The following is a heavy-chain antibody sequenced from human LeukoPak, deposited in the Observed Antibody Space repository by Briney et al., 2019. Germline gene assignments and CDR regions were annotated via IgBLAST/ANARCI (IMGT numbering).Heavy chain of an antibody. CDR3: ARVVTPRYCTSTSCYSKGWFDP. D-gene: IGHD2-2*01. J-gene: IGHJ5*02. CDR2: IIPIFGSA. Sequence: SVKVSCKASGYTFTSYGISWVRQAPGQGLEWMGGIIPIFGSANYAQKFQGRVTITADESTSTAYMELSNLRSEDTAVYYCARVVTPRYCTSTSCYSKGWFDPWGQGTLVTVSS. CDR1: GYTFTSYG. V-gene: IGHV1-69*13.